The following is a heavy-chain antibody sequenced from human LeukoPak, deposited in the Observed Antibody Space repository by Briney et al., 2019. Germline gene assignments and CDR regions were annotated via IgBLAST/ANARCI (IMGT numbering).Heavy chain of an antibody. D-gene: IGHD3-9*01. Sequence: GASVKVSCKASGYTFTSYDINWVRQATGQGLEWMGWMNPNSGNTGYAQKFQGRVTMTRNTSISTAYMELSSLRSEDTAVYYCASGDILTGYYIGYYGMDVWGQGTTVTVSS. CDR2: MNPNSGNT. V-gene: IGHV1-8*01. CDR1: GYTFTSYD. J-gene: IGHJ6*02. CDR3: ASGDILTGYYIGYYGMDV.